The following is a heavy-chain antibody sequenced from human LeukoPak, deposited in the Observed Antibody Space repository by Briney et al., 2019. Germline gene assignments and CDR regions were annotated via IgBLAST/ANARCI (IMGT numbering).Heavy chain of an antibody. V-gene: IGHV1-2*02. CDR1: GYTFTGYY. CDR2: INPNSGGT. Sequence: ASVKVSCKASGYTFTGYYMHRVRQAPGQGLEWMGWINPNSGGTNYAQKFQGRVTMTRDTSISTAYMELSRLRSDDTAVYYCARRLRYFDWLSPFDYWGQGTLVTVSS. J-gene: IGHJ4*02. D-gene: IGHD3-9*01. CDR3: ARRLRYFDWLSPFDY.